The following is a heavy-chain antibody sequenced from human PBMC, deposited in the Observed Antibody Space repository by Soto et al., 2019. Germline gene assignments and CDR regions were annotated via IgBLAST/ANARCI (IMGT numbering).Heavy chain of an antibody. Sequence: ASVKVSCKVSGYTLTELSMHWVRQAPGKGLEWMGGFDPEDGETIYAQKFQGRVTMTEDTTTDPAYMELSSLRSEDTAVYYCATVGVGTAMVPYYFDYWGQGTLVTVSS. CDR1: GYTLTELS. J-gene: IGHJ4*02. D-gene: IGHD5-18*01. V-gene: IGHV1-24*01. CDR3: ATVGVGTAMVPYYFDY. CDR2: FDPEDGET.